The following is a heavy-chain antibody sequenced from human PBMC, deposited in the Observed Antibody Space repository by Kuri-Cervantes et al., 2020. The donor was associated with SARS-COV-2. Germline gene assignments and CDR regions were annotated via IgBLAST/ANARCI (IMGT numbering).Heavy chain of an antibody. CDR2: INHSGST. CDR3: ARGLFYFDY. V-gene: IGHV4-34*01. CDR1: GGSFSGYY. Sequence: TLSLTCAVYGGSFSGYYWSWIRQPPGKGLEWIGEINHSGSTNYNPSLKSRVTISVDTSKNQFSLKLSSVTAADTAVYYCARGLFYFDYWGQGTLVTVSS. J-gene: IGHJ4*02.